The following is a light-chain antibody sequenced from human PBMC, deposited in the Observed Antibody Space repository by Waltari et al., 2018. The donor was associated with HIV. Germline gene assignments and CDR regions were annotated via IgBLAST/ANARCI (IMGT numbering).Light chain of an antibody. V-gene: IGLV2-8*01. CDR3: SSFAPTNKFYVL. Sequence: QSTLTQPPSPSGFPGQSVTISCTGTSSHIGGYNHVPWYQQHPGKAPKLIMTEVTKRPSGVPDRFSGSKSGNTASLTVSGLQADDEALYYCSSFAPTNKFYVLFGGGTTLTVL. J-gene: IGLJ2*01. CDR2: EVT. CDR1: SSHIGGYNH.